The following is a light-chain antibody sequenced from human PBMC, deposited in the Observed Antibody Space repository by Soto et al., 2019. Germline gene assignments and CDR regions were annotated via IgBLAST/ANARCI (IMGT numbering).Light chain of an antibody. J-gene: IGKJ2*01. CDR2: AAR. CDR1: QSISRN. CDR3: QQSHSTPYT. V-gene: IGKV1-39*01. Sequence: DIQLTQSPSSLSASVGDRITISCRASQSISRNLNWYQQMPGKAPNLLIYAARDLQSGVPGRFSGSGSGTEFNLTISSIHPEDLATYYCQQSHSTPYTFGQGTKLEI.